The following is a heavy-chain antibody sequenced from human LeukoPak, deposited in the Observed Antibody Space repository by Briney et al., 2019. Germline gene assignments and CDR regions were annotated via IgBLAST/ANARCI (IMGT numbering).Heavy chain of an antibody. CDR2: IDPNVDDR. D-gene: IGHD6-19*01. Sequence: SAKVFSNAFADAFIRYWLHWVRRAPGQGQLWSGRIDPNVDDRKYAQKFQGRVTMTRDTSTNTAYMELSSLRSDDTAMYYCARDAAVVGQGSEYWGQGTLVTVSS. CDR1: ADAFIRYW. V-gene: IGHV1-2*06. CDR3: ARDAAVVGQGSEY. J-gene: IGHJ4*02.